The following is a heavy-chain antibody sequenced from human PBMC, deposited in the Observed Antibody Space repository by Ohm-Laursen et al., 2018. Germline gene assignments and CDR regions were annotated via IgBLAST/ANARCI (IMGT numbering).Heavy chain of an antibody. CDR3: ARDQNYYDSSGYYTA. D-gene: IGHD3-22*01. V-gene: IGHV1-2*02. J-gene: IGHJ4*02. Sequence: GSSVKVSCKASGYTFTGYYMHWVRQAPGQGLEWMGWINPNSGGTNYAQKFQGRVTMTRGTSISTAYMELSRLRSDDTAVYYCARDQNYYDSSGYYTAWGQGTLVTVSS. CDR1: GYTFTGYY. CDR2: INPNSGGT.